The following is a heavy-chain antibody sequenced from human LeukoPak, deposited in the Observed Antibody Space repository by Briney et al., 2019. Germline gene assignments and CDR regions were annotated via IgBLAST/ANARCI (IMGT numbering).Heavy chain of an antibody. CDR3: ARSGWPYYFDY. CDR2: ISTSAETT. D-gene: IGHD6-19*01. V-gene: IGHV3-23*01. CDR1: GFTFNNYA. J-gene: IGHJ4*02. Sequence: PRGSLRLSCVASGFTFNNYAMSWVGQAPGKGLEWVSAISTSAETTYYADSVKGRFTVYTDNSKNTLSLQMNSLRVEDTALYYCARSGWPYYFDYWGQGALVTVSS.